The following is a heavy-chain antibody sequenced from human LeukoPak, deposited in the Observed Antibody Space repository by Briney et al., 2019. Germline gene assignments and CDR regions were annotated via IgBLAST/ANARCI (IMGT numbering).Heavy chain of an antibody. D-gene: IGHD3-22*01. CDR2: IKSDGGT. CDR1: GFSFSSSYW. CDR3: ARAPSEIGGYYPEYFRH. J-gene: IGHJ1*01. V-gene: IGHV3-74*01. Sequence: PTGGSLRLSCAASGFSFSSSYWMHWVRQAPGKGLVWVSRIKSDGGTNYADSVKGRFTISRDNAKNTVSLQMNSLRAEDTGVYYCARAPSEIGGYYPEYFRHWGQGTRVTVSS.